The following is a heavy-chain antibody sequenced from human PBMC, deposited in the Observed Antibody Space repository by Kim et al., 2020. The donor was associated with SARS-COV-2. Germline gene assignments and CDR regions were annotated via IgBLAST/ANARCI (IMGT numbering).Heavy chain of an antibody. Sequence: KNYANSGKGRFTISRDNSKNTLYLQMNSLRAEETAVYYCARGRLGEYGMDVWGQGTTVTVSS. D-gene: IGHD3-16*01. V-gene: IGHV3-33*01. CDR3: ARGRLGEYGMDV. CDR2: K. J-gene: IGHJ6*02.